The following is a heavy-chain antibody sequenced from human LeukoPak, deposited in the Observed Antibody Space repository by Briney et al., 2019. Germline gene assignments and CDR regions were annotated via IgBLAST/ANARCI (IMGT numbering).Heavy chain of an antibody. CDR2: ISYDGSNK. CDR3: AREVIPIRITMVRSRYYYYGMDV. V-gene: IGHV3-30*04. J-gene: IGHJ6*02. Sequence: GRSLRLSCAASGFTFSSYAMHWVRQAPGKGLEWVAVISYDGSNKYYADSVKGRFTISRDNSKNTLYLQMNSLRAEDTAVYHCAREVIPIRITMVRSRYYYYGMDVWGQGTTVTVSS. CDR1: GFTFSSYA. D-gene: IGHD3-10*01.